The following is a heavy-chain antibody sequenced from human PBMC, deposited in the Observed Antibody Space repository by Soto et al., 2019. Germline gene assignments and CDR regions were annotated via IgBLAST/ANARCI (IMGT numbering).Heavy chain of an antibody. J-gene: IGHJ6*03. CDR2: IYYSGST. CDR1: GGSISSYY. CDR3: ARGSSRDYGDHTRYYYYYCMDV. D-gene: IGHD4-17*01. V-gene: IGHV4-59*08. Sequence: SETLSLTCTVSGGSISSYYWSWIRQPPGKGLEWIGYIYYSGSTNYNPSLKSRVTISVDTSKNQFSLKLSSVTAADTAVYYCARGSSRDYGDHTRYYYYYCMDVWGKGTTVTVSS.